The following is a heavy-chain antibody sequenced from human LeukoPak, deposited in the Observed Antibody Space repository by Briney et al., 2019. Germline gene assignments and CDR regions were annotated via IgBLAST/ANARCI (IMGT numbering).Heavy chain of an antibody. CDR2: IGQDGDTK. D-gene: IGHD6-13*01. V-gene: IGHV3-7*03. CDR1: GFPFSAYW. Sequence: GGSLRLSCAASGFPFSAYWMTWVRQAPGKGLEWVANIGQDGDTKYYVDSVKGRFTISRDNAMNSLYLQMNSLRAEDTAIYYCARSLPYGTTWYGRSDFWGQGTLVTVSS. J-gene: IGHJ4*02. CDR3: ARSLPYGTTWYGRSDF.